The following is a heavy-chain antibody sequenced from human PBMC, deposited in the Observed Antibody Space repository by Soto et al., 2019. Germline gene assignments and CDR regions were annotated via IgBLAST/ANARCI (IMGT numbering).Heavy chain of an antibody. CDR3: ARDSGYSYGYWPDD. V-gene: IGHV1-8*01. CDR1: GYTFTSYD. D-gene: IGHD5-18*01. J-gene: IGHJ4*02. Sequence: ASVKVSCKASGYTFTSYDINWVRQATGQGLEWMGWMNPNSANTGYAQKFQGRVTITADESTSTAYMELSSLRSEDTAVYYCARDSGYSYGYWPDDWGKGTLVTVSS. CDR2: MNPNSANT.